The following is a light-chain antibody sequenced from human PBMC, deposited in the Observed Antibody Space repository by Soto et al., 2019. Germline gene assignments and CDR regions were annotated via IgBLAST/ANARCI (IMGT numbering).Light chain of an antibody. CDR1: SGDIGEYDY. V-gene: IGLV2-14*01. CDR3: SSCTTTSTYV. CDR2: EVH. J-gene: IGLJ1*01. Sequence: QSVLTQPASVSGSPGQSITISCTGTSGDIGEYDYVSWFQQHAGKAPKLLIYEVHDRPSGVSNRFSGSKSGNTASLTISGLRAEDEADYFCSSCTTTSTYVFGTGTKVTVL.